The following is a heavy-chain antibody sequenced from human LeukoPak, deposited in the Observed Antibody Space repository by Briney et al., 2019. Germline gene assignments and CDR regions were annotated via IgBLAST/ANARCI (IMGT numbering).Heavy chain of an antibody. J-gene: IGHJ4*02. Sequence: SESLSLTCTVSDGSISSYYWSWVRQPPGKGLEWIGYIYYGGNTNYNPSLKSRLTMSADRSRNQFSLNLNSVTAADTAVYYCARINWNYFDYWGQGILVTVSS. CDR3: ARINWNYFDY. CDR1: DGSISSYY. D-gene: IGHD1-1*01. V-gene: IGHV4-59*08. CDR2: IYYGGNT.